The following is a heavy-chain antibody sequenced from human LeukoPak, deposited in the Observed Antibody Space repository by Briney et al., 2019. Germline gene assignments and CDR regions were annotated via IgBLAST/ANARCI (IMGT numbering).Heavy chain of an antibody. D-gene: IGHD6-19*01. V-gene: IGHV4-34*01. CDR2: INHSGST. CDR3: ARGVRIAVADPHLDY. CDR1: GGSFSGYH. J-gene: IGHJ4*02. Sequence: PSEPLSLTCGVYGGSFSGYHWNWIRQPPGGGLEWIGEINHSGSTNYNPSLKSRVTISVDTSKKQFSLRLSSVTAADTAVYFCARGVRIAVADPHLDYWGQGTLVTVSS.